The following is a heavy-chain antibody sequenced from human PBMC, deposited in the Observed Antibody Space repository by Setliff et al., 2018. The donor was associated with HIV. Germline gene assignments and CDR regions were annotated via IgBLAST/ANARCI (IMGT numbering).Heavy chain of an antibody. V-gene: IGHV4-39*01. CDR2: LHYSGTT. J-gene: IGHJ4*02. CDR3: ARHAGRDGYNFDY. CDR1: RGSISRSSHY. Sequence: PSETLSLTCTVSRGSISRSSHYWGWIRQSPGKGLEWIGSLHYSGTTYYNPSLKRRVTISVDTSMKQFSLKLSSVTAADTAVYYCARHAGRDGYNFDYWGQGTLVTVSS. D-gene: IGHD5-12*01.